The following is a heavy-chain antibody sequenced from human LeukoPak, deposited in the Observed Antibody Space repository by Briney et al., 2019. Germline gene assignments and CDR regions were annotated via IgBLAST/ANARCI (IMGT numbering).Heavy chain of an antibody. CDR1: GGTFSSYA. CDR2: IIPIFGTA. Sequence: SVKVSCKASGGTFSSYAISWVRQAPGQGLEWMGGIIPIFGTANYAQKFQGRVTITTDESTSTAYMELSSLRSEDTAMYYCARDPLPQYTDYYYMDVWGKGTTVTVSS. D-gene: IGHD5-18*01. J-gene: IGHJ6*03. V-gene: IGHV1-69*05. CDR3: ARDPLPQYTDYYYMDV.